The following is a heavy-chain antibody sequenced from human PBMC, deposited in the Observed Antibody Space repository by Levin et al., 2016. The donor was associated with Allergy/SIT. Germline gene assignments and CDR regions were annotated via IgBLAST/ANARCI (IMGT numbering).Heavy chain of an antibody. J-gene: IGHJ4*02. D-gene: IGHD5-12*01. CDR2: IYWDDDK. CDR3: AHTSYSGYELHFDY. V-gene: IGHV2-5*02. CDR1: GFSLSTSGVG. Sequence: SGPTLVKPTQTLTLTCTFSGFSLSTSGVGVGWIRQPPGKALEWLALIYWDDDKRYSPSLKSRLTITKDTSKNQVVLTMTNMDPVDTATYYCAHTSYSGYELHFDYWGQGTLVTVSS.